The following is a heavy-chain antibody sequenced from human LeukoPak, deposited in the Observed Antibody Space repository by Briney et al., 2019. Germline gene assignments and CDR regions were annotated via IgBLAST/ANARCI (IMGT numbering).Heavy chain of an antibody. CDR2: IKLDGSEK. V-gene: IGHV3-7*02. Sequence: GGSLRLSCAASGFTFSNSWMSWVRQAPGKGLEWVANIKLDGSEKYYVDSVKGRFTISRDNAKNSLSLQMTSLRAEDTAVYYCARSTSSEYDIYHFDYWGQGTLVTVSS. D-gene: IGHD3-9*01. CDR1: GFTFSNSW. J-gene: IGHJ4*02. CDR3: ARSTSSEYDIYHFDY.